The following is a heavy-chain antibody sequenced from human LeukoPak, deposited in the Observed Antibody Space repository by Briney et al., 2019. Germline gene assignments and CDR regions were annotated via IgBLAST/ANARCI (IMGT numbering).Heavy chain of an antibody. D-gene: IGHD4-11*01. CDR1: GYSISSGYY. CDR2: IYHSGST. CDR3: ARLHDYYYYYMDV. V-gene: IGHV4-38-2*02. Sequence: PSETLSLTCTVSGYSISSGYYWGWIRQPPGKGLEWIGSIYHSGSTYYNPSLKSRVTISVDTSKNQFSLKLSSVTAADTAVYYCARLHDYYYYYMDVWGKGTTVTVSS. J-gene: IGHJ6*03.